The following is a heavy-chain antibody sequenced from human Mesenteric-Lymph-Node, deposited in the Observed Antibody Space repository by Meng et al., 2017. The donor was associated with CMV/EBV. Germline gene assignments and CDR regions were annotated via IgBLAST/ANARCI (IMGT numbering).Heavy chain of an antibody. CDR3: AREWGNHDFWSGYYKASHGDY. D-gene: IGHD3-3*01. CDR1: GFTFSDYY. Sequence: GESLKISCAASGFTFSDYYMSWIRQAPGKGLEWVSYISSSGSTIYYADSVKGRFTISRDNAKNSLYLQMNSLSAEDTAVYYCAREWGNHDFWSGYYKASHGDYWGQGTLVTVSS. J-gene: IGHJ4*02. CDR2: ISSSGSTI. V-gene: IGHV3-11*04.